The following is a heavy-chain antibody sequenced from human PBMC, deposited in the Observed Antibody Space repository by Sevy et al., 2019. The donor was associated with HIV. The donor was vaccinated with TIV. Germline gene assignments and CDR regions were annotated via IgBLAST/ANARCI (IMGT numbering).Heavy chain of an antibody. CDR2: IYYSGST. CDR3: ARLFPLSVAGTFGDGVDY. Sequence: SETLSLTCTVSGGSISSSSYYWGWIHQPPGKGLEWIGSIYYSGSTYYNPSLKSRVTISVDTSKNQFSLKLSSVTAADTAVYYCARLFPLSVAGTFGDGVDYWGQGTLVTVSS. J-gene: IGHJ4*02. CDR1: GGSISSSSYY. V-gene: IGHV4-39*01. D-gene: IGHD6-19*01.